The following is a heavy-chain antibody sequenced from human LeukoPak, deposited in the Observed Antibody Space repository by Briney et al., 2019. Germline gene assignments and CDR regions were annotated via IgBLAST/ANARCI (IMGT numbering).Heavy chain of an antibody. J-gene: IGHJ4*02. CDR1: GYTFTTYG. CDR3: AREGGIVVVPAATFYFDY. V-gene: IGHV1-18*01. Sequence: ASVKVSCKASGYTFTTYGISWVRQAPGQGLEWMGWISGSNGDTNYAQKFQGRVTITADKSTSTAYMELSSLRSEDTAVYYCAREGGIVVVPAATFYFDYWGQGTLVTVSS. D-gene: IGHD2-2*01. CDR2: ISGSNGDT.